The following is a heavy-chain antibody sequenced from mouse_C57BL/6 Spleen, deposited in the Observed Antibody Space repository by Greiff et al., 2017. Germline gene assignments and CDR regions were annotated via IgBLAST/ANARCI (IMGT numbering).Heavy chain of an antibody. V-gene: IGHV1-15*01. D-gene: IGHD2-3*01. Sequence: QVQLQQSGAELVRPGASVTLSCKASGYTFTDYEMHWVKQTPVHGLEWIGAIDPETGGTAYNQKFKGKAILTADKSSSTAYMELRSLTSEDSAVYYCTNDGYYGDYFDYWGQGTTLTVSS. CDR3: TNDGYYGDYFDY. J-gene: IGHJ2*01. CDR1: GYTFTDYE. CDR2: IDPETGGT.